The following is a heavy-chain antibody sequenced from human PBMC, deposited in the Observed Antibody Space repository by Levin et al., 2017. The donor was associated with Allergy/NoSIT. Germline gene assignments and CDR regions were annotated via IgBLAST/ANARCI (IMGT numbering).Heavy chain of an antibody. Sequence: GGSLRLSCAASGFTFSSYSMNWVRQAPGKGLEWVSSISSSSSYIYYADSVKGRFTISRDNAKNSLYLQMNSLRAEDTAVYYCARGYQWLVFPFDYWGQGTLVTVSS. CDR1: GFTFSSYS. J-gene: IGHJ4*02. V-gene: IGHV3-21*01. CDR2: ISSSSSYI. CDR3: ARGYQWLVFPFDY. D-gene: IGHD6-19*01.